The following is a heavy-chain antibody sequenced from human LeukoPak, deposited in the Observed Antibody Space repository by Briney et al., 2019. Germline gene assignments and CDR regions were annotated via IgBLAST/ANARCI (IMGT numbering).Heavy chain of an antibody. CDR2: INPNSGGT. Sequence: ASVKVSCKASGYTFTGYYMHWVRQAPGQGLEWMGWINPNSGGTNYAQKFQGRVSMTSDTSISTGYMELSRLRSDDTAVYYCARGSGYDNDAFDIWGQGTMVTVSS. CDR3: ARGSGYDNDAFDI. V-gene: IGHV1-2*02. D-gene: IGHD5-12*01. CDR1: GYTFTGYY. J-gene: IGHJ3*02.